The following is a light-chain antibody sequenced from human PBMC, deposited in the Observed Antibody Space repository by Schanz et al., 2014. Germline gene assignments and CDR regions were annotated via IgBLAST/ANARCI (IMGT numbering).Light chain of an antibody. J-gene: IGKJ4*01. V-gene: IGKV3D-15*01. CDR3: QQYDKWPLT. CDR1: QSITSY. Sequence: EIVMTQSPATLSVSPGERATLSCRASQSITSYLAWYQQKPGQAPRLLMYDASNRATGIPARFSGSGSGTEFTLTISSLQSEDFAVYYCQQYDKWPLTFGGGTKVEIK. CDR2: DAS.